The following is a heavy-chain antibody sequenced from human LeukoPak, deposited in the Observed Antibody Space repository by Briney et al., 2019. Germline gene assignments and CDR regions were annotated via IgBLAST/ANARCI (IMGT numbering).Heavy chain of an antibody. D-gene: IGHD3-9*01. Sequence: PGGSLRLSCAASGFTFSDYYMSWIRQAPGKGLEWVSYISSSSSYTNYADSVKGRFTISRDNAKNSLYLQMNSLRAEDTAVYYCARDPKPGYFDWLYTPDDAFDIWGQGIMVTVSS. J-gene: IGHJ3*02. CDR3: ARDPKPGYFDWLYTPDDAFDI. CDR2: ISSSSSYT. V-gene: IGHV3-11*05. CDR1: GFTFSDYY.